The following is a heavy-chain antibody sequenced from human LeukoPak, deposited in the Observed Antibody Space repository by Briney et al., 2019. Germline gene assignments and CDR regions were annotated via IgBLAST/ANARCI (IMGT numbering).Heavy chain of an antibody. CDR1: GGTFSSYT. CDR3: AIVVVAATLDY. D-gene: IGHD2-15*01. J-gene: IGHJ4*02. CDR2: IIPILGIA. Sequence: GAPVKVSCKAPGGTFSSYTISWVRQAPGQGLEWMGRIIPILGIANYAQKFQGRVTITADKSTSTAYMELSSLRSEDTAVYYCAIVVVAATLDYWGQGTLVTVSS. V-gene: IGHV1-69*02.